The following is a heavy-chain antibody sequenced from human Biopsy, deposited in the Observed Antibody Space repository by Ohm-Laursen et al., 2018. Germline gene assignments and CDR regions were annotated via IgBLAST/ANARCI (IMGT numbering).Heavy chain of an antibody. Sequence: ASVKVSCKASGYTFTNHYMHWVRQAPGQGLEWMGIINPSGSDATYAQKFQGRVTMTRDTSTSTAYMDLSSLRSEDTAVYYCAADSGSGSHFRFDYWGQGALVSVSS. V-gene: IGHV1-46*01. D-gene: IGHD3-10*01. CDR3: AADSGSGSHFRFDY. J-gene: IGHJ4*02. CDR2: INPSGSDA. CDR1: GYTFTNHY.